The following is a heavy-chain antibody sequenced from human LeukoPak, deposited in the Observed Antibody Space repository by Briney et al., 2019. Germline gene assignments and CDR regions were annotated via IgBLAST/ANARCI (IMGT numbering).Heavy chain of an antibody. CDR3: ARSPTIFGVVIPYFDY. V-gene: IGHV3-48*03. CDR1: GFTFSSYE. Sequence: PGGSLRLSCAASGFTFSSYEMNWVRQAPGKGVEWVSYISSSGSTIYYADSVKGRSTISRDNAKNSLYLQMNSLRAEDTAVYYCARSPTIFGVVIPYFDYWGQGTLVTVSS. D-gene: IGHD3-3*01. J-gene: IGHJ4*02. CDR2: ISSSGSTI.